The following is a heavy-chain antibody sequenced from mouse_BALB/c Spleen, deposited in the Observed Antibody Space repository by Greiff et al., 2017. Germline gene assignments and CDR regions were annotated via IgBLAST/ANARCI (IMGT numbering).Heavy chain of an antibody. CDR3: TREDYGTIYAMDY. J-gene: IGHJ4*01. Sequence: QVQLQQPGAELVRPGASVKLSCKASGYTFTSYWINWVKQRPGQGLEWIGNIYPSDSYTNYNQKFKDKATLTVDKSSSTAYMQLSSPTSEDSAVYYCTREDYGTIYAMDYWGQGTSVTVSS. CDR1: GYTFTSYW. V-gene: IGHV1-69*02. CDR2: IYPSDSYT. D-gene: IGHD1-1*01.